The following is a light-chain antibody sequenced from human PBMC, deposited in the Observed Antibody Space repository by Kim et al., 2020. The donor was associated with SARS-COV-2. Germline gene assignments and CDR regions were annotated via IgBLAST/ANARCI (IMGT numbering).Light chain of an antibody. V-gene: IGKV1-39*01. Sequence: DIQMTQSPSSLSASVGDRVTITCRASQSISSYLNWYQQKPGKAPKVLIYAASSLQRGVPSRFSGSGSGTDFTLTISSLQPEDIATYYCQQSCSTPWTFGQGTKVEIK. CDR2: AAS. J-gene: IGKJ1*01. CDR1: QSISSY. CDR3: QQSCSTPWT.